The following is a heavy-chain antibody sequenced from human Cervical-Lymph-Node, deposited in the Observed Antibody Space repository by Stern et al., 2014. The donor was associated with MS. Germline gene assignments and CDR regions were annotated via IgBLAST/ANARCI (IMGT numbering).Heavy chain of an antibody. D-gene: IGHD3-16*01. CDR1: ENTFSGFG. Sequence: GQLLESGTEVKEPGSSVQVSCKTSENTFSGFGLPWVRQAPGQGLGWMGGVIPRLTIGSYAPKFQDRITITLNKATRTVYMTLTNLTSEDSAIYGCARSWGLLDYWGQGSLVIVSS. CDR3: ARSWGLLDY. V-gene: IGHV1-69*09. J-gene: IGHJ4*02. CDR2: VIPRLTIG.